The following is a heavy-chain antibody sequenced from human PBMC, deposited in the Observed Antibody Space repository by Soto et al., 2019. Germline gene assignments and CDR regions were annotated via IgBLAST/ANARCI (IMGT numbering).Heavy chain of an antibody. Sequence: SETLSLTCAVYGGSFSGYYWSWIRQPPGKGLEWIGEINHSGSTNYNPSLKSRVTISVDTSKNQFSLKLSSVTAADTAVYYCARLKRYDFWSGYFSVQWAFPDYWAQGTLVTVSS. V-gene: IGHV4-34*01. CDR3: ARLKRYDFWSGYFSVQWAFPDY. D-gene: IGHD3-3*01. CDR1: GGSFSGYY. J-gene: IGHJ4*02. CDR2: INHSGST.